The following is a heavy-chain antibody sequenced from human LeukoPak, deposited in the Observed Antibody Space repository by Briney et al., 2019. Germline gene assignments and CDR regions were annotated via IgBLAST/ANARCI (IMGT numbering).Heavy chain of an antibody. CDR1: GFTFSSYS. D-gene: IGHD5-12*01. V-gene: IGHV3-21*01. CDR2: ISSSSSYI. J-gene: IGHJ3*02. Sequence: AGGSLRLSCAASGFTFSSYSMNWVRQAPGKGLEWVSSISSSSSYIYYADSVKGRFTISRDNAKNSLCLQMNSLRAEDTAVYYCARTYIVATIRAFDIWGQGTMVTVSS. CDR3: ARTYIVATIRAFDI.